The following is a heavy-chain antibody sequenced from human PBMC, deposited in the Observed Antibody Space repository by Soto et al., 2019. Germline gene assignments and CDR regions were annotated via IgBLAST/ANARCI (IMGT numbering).Heavy chain of an antibody. CDR3: ARGNIAAAGTYYFDY. CDR2: ISYNGGST. Sequence: GGSLRLSCSASGFAFNNYPMHWVRQAPGKRLEYVSTISYNGGSTYYADSVKGRFTISRDNSKNTLYLQMNSLRAEDTAVYYCARGNIAAAGTYYFDYWGQGTLVTVSS. J-gene: IGHJ4*02. V-gene: IGHV3-64*04. CDR1: GFAFNNYP. D-gene: IGHD6-13*01.